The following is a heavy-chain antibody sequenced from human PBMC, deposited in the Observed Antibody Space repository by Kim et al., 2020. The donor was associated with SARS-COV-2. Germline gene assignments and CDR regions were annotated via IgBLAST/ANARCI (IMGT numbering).Heavy chain of an antibody. CDR2: MNPNSGNT. CDR3: ARSPAWYSSGWSMYYFDY. J-gene: IGHJ4*02. V-gene: IGHV1-8*01. Sequence: ASVKVSCKASGYTFTSYDINWVRQATGQGLEWMGWMNPNSGNTGYAQKFQGRVTMTRNTSISTAYMELSSLRSEDTAVYYCARSPAWYSSGWSMYYFDYWGPGTLVTVSS. CDR1: GYTFTSYD. D-gene: IGHD6-19*01.